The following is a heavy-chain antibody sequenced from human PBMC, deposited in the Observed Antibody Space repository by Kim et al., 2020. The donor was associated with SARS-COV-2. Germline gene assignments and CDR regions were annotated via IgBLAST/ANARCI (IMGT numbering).Heavy chain of an antibody. Sequence: GSTSYNPSLKSRVTISVDTSKNQFSLKLTSVTAADTAVYYCARIRITWFDPWGQGTLVTVSS. CDR3: ARIRITWFDP. V-gene: IGHV4-31*02. J-gene: IGHJ5*02. CDR2: GST. D-gene: IGHD3-10*01.